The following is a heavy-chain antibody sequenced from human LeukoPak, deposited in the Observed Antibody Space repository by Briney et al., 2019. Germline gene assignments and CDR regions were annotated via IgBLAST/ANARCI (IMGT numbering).Heavy chain of an antibody. J-gene: IGHJ5*02. CDR2: IIPIFGTA. Sequence: SVKVSCKASGGTFSSYAISWVRQAPGQGLEWMGGIIPIFGTANYAQKFQGRVTITTDESKSTAYMELSSLRSEDTAVYYCARSFDSSGYYYVNWFDPWGQGTLVTVSS. V-gene: IGHV1-69*05. D-gene: IGHD3-22*01. CDR1: GGTFSSYA. CDR3: ARSFDSSGYYYVNWFDP.